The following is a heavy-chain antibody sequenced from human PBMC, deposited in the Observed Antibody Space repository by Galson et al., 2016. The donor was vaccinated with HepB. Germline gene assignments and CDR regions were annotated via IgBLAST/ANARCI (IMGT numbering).Heavy chain of an antibody. D-gene: IGHD2/OR15-2a*01. CDR1: GFTFSANW. Sequence: LRLSCAASGFTFSANWMSWVRQAPGKGLEWVANINEDGTEKYYVDSVRGRFTMSRDNARNSVNLQMNSLRAEDTAVYYCVRDRLKSTYWGQGSLVTVSS. CDR3: VRDRLKSTY. J-gene: IGHJ4*02. V-gene: IGHV3-7*03. CDR2: INEDGTEK.